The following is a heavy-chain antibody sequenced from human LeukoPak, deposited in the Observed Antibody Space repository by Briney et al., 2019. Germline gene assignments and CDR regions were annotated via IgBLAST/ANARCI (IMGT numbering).Heavy chain of an antibody. CDR3: ARGRWEYNSESYWNPLDF. V-gene: IGHV3-21*01. D-gene: IGHD3-10*01. Sequence: GGSLRLSCAAPGLIFSNYSLNWVRQAPGKGLEWVSSLRSSTRYIYYAHSVKGRFTISRDNAKNSLFLEMNSLRAEDTAVYYSARGRWEYNSESYWNPLDFWGQGTLVTVSS. CDR1: GLIFSNYS. J-gene: IGHJ4*02. CDR2: LRSSTRYI.